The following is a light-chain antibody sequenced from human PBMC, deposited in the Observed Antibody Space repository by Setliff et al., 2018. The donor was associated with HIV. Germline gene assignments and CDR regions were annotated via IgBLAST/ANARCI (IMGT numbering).Light chain of an antibody. V-gene: IGLV2-14*01. CDR3: SSYTSSSTQV. Sequence: QSALTQPASVSGSPGQSITISCTGTNSDIGGYDYVYWYQQQPGKAPKLMIYEVSGRPSGVSYRFSGSKSGTTASLTISGLQTEDEADYFCSSYTSSSTQVFGTGTKVTVL. CDR1: NSDIGGYDY. J-gene: IGLJ1*01. CDR2: EVS.